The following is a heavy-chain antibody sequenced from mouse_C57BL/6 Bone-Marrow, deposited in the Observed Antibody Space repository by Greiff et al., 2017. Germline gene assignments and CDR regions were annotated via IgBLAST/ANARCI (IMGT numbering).Heavy chain of an antibody. CDR3: ARGDGNNDYAMDY. Sequence: QVQLQQPGAELVKPGASVKLSCKASGYTFTSYWMHWVKQRPGQGLEWIGMIHPYNGGTNYNEKFKSKATLTVDKSSSTAYMQLSSLTSEDSAVYYCARGDGNNDYAMDYWGQGTSVTVSS. CDR2: IHPYNGGT. J-gene: IGHJ4*01. D-gene: IGHD2-1*01. V-gene: IGHV1-64*01. CDR1: GYTFTSYW.